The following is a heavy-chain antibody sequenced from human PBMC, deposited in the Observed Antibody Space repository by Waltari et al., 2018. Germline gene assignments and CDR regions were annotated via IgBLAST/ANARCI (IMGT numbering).Heavy chain of an antibody. Sequence: QVQLQESGQGLVKPSGTLSLTCAVSGYSISGNYWWSWVRPSPEKGLEWIGQVHHSGKIHYNPSLQSLVTISVDKPKNQFSLNLNSVTAADTAVYYCAGDRAIGLFFDYWGRGTLVTVSS. CDR3: AGDRAIGLFFDY. V-gene: IGHV4-4*02. D-gene: IGHD2-2*01. CDR1: GYSISGNYW. CDR2: VHHSGKI. J-gene: IGHJ4*02.